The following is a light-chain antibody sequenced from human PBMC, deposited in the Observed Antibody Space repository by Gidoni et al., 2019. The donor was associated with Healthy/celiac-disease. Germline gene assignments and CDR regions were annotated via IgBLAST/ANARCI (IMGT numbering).Light chain of an antibody. J-gene: IGKJ1*01. V-gene: IGKV3-15*01. Sequence: EIVMTQSPASLSVSTGDRATLSCRASQSVSSNLAWYQQKTGRTPSHLIYGASTRATGIQARFSGSGSETEFTLTISSRQYEDFAVYYCQQYNNWAPWTFGQGTKVEIK. CDR3: QQYNNWAPWT. CDR1: QSVSSN. CDR2: GAS.